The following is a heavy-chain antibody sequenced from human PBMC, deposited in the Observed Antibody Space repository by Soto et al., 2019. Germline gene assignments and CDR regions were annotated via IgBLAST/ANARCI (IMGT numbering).Heavy chain of an antibody. CDR3: ARLQPDTSGYYFDH. CDR1: GGSISTNQW. J-gene: IGHJ4*02. D-gene: IGHD3-3*01. CDR2: IFHVWST. V-gene: IGHV4-4*02. Sequence: QVHLQESGPGLVKPSGTLSLTCAVSGGSISTNQWWNWVRQAPGKGLEWIGEIFHVWSTNYNPSLKSRVIISVDRSKNQFSLNLSSVTAADTAVYYCARLQPDTSGYYFDHWGQGALVTVSS.